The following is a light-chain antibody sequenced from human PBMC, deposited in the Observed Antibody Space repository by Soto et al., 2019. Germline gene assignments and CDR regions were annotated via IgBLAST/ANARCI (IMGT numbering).Light chain of an antibody. CDR1: QSLFNPDGKTY. Sequence: DIAMTQIPLSLSVTPGQPAAISCRSRQSLFNPDGKTYLHWFLQKPGQPPQLLITGVSTRFSGVADRFIGSGSGTDFTLKISRVEAEDVGVYFCMQNRQIPYSFGQGTKLEIK. J-gene: IGKJ2*01. V-gene: IGKV2D-29*01. CDR2: GVS. CDR3: MQNRQIPYS.